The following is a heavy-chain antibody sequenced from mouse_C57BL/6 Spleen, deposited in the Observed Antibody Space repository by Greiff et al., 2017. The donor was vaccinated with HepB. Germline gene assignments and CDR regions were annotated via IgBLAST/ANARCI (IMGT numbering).Heavy chain of an antibody. D-gene: IGHD2-3*01. V-gene: IGHV1-80*01. CDR2: IYPGDGDT. J-gene: IGHJ1*03. CDR3: ATGLLRYFDV. Sequence: QVHVKQSGAELVKPGASVKISWKASGYAFSSYWMNWVKQRPGKGLEWIGQIYPGDGDTNYNGKFKGKATLTADKSSSTAYMQRSSLTSEDSAVYFCATGLLRYFDVWGTGTTVTVSS. CDR1: GYAFSSYW.